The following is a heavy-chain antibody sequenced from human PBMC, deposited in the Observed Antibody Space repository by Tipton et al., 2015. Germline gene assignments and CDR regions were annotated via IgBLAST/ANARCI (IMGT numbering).Heavy chain of an antibody. CDR1: GGSFSTYY. V-gene: IGHV4-34*01. CDR3: ACQDYDSLTRDYQTVDY. CDR2: ITHSEST. J-gene: IGHJ4*02. D-gene: IGHD3-9*01. Sequence: TLSLTCAVSGGSFSTYYWSWIRQPPGKGLEWIAEITHSESTNYNPSLKSRVTISVDTSKNQFSLKLTSVTAADTAVYYCACQDYDSLTRDYQTVDYWGQGTLVTVSS.